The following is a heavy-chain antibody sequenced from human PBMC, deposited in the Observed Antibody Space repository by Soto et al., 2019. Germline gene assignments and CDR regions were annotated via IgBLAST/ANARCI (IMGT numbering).Heavy chain of an antibody. CDR3: VGSLMSRAMESFDY. Sequence: SETLSLTCSVSAGSISRYYWGWVRQSPGEGLEWIAHISYTVDASYNPSLKSRVTISLDTSKNQIALRLMSVTAADTAVYYCVGSLMSRAMESFDYWGQGTLVSVSS. J-gene: IGHJ4*02. CDR1: AGSISRYY. CDR2: ISYTVDA. V-gene: IGHV4-59*01. D-gene: IGHD5-18*01.